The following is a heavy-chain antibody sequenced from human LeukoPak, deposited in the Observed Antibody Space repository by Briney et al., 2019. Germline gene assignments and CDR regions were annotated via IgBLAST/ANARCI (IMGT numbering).Heavy chain of an antibody. V-gene: IGHV3-48*03. CDR3: ARDGDGYISDS. CDR2: ISSSASTI. Sequence: GGSLRLSCAASGFSFNTYDLTWVRQAPGKGLEWVSYISSSASTIFYADSVKGRFTISRDNAKDSLFLQMNSLRTEDTAIYYCARDGDGYISDSWGQGTLVTVSS. J-gene: IGHJ4*02. CDR1: GFSFNTYD. D-gene: IGHD5-24*01.